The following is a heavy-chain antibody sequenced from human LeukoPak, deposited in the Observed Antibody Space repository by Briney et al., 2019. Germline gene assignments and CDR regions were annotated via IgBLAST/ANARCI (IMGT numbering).Heavy chain of an antibody. CDR2: INHGGVS. Sequence: SETLSLTCAVYGASFSVDYWSWIRQPPGKGLEWIGEINHGGVSNYNPSLKSRVTISVDTSKNLFSLKLSSVTAADTAVYYCARGPMITFGRVIGNFDYWGQGTLVTVSS. D-gene: IGHD3-16*02. J-gene: IGHJ4*02. CDR1: GASFSVDY. CDR3: ARGPMITFGRVIGNFDY. V-gene: IGHV4-34*01.